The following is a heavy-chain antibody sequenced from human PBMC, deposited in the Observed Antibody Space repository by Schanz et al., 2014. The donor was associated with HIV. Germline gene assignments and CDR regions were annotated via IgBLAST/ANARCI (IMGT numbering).Heavy chain of an antibody. D-gene: IGHD1-7*01. CDR2: IWFDGSNK. Sequence: VQLVESGGGLVKPGGSLRLSCAASGLSFNDAWMTWVRQAPGKGLEWVAVIWFDGSNKYYADSVKGRFTISRDNSKKTLYLQMNSLRAGDTAVYYCAKDRITGTTGVPYYYYGMDVWGQGTTVTVSS. V-gene: IGHV3-33*06. J-gene: IGHJ6*02. CDR3: AKDRITGTTGVPYYYYGMDV. CDR1: GLSFNDAW.